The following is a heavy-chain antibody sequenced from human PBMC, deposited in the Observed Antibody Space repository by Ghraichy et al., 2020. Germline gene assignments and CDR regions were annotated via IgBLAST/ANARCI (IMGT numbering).Heavy chain of an antibody. CDR3: ARGGAGTPGYGLDV. V-gene: IGHV4-59*01. J-gene: IGHJ6*02. Sequence: SQTLSLTCTVSGGSISRYFWSWIRQPPGKGLEWIGYIYYSGSTNYNPSLKSRVTMSLDTSKYQFSLKLSSVTAADTAVYYCARGGAGTPGYGLDVWGQGTTGTVSS. CDR2: IYYSGST. CDR1: GGSISRYF. D-gene: IGHD6-13*01.